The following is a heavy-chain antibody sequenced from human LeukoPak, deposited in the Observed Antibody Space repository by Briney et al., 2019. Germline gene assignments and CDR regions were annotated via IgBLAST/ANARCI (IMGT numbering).Heavy chain of an antibody. J-gene: IGHJ4*02. V-gene: IGHV3-7*01. CDR2: IKQDGSEK. Sequence: GGSLRLSCAASGSTSSVYWMSWVRQAPGMGLEWVANIKQDGSEKYYLDSVKGRFTISRDNARNSLYLQMNSLRAEDTAVYYCARDDGGNYPATLEFWGQGTLVTVSS. D-gene: IGHD4-23*01. CDR3: ARDDGGNYPATLEF. CDR1: GSTSSVYW.